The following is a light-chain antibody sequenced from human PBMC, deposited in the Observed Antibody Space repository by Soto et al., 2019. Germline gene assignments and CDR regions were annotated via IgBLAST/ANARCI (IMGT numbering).Light chain of an antibody. V-gene: IGLV2-14*01. CDR1: ISDVGGYNY. CDR3: YSYTSSSTWV. Sequence: QSALTQPASVSGSPGQSIAISCTGTISDVGGYNYVSWYQQHPGKAPKLIIYEVSKRPSGVSNRFSGSKSDNTASLTISGLQAEDEADYYCYSYTSSSTWVFGGGTKVTVL. J-gene: IGLJ3*02. CDR2: EVS.